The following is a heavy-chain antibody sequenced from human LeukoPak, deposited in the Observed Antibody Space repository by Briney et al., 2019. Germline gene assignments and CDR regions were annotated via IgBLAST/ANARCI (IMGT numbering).Heavy chain of an antibody. CDR3: ARGRGRYCSSTSCYKTDY. D-gene: IGHD2-2*02. CDR2: INHSGST. Sequence: KPSETLSLTCAVYGGSFSGYYWSWIRQPPGKGLEWIGEINHSGSTNYNPSLKSRVTISVDTSKNQFYLKLSSVTAADTAVYYCARGRGRYCSSTSCYKTDYWGQGTLVTVSS. CDR1: GGSFSGYY. V-gene: IGHV4-34*01. J-gene: IGHJ4*02.